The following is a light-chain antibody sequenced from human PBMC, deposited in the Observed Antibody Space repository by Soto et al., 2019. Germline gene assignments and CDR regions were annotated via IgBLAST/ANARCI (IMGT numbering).Light chain of an antibody. Sequence: QSALTQPASVSGSPGQSITISCTGASSDVGSYNYVSWYQQYPGKAPKLMLFEVSARPSGVSNRFSGSKSGNTASLTISWLQAEDEADYYCSSYTSSSSFVLGTGTKVTVL. CDR3: SSYTSSSSFV. CDR2: EVS. V-gene: IGLV2-14*01. CDR1: SSDVGSYNY. J-gene: IGLJ1*01.